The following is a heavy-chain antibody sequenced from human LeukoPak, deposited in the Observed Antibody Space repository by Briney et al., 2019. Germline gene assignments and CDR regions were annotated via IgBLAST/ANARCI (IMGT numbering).Heavy chain of an antibody. J-gene: IGHJ5*02. CDR3: ARVYYYGSGSYWNNWFDH. CDR1: GGTFSSYA. Sequence: ASVKVSCKASGGTFSSYAISWVRQAPGQGLEWMGRIIPICGTANYAQKFQGRVTITTDESTSTAYMELSSLRSEDTAVYYCARVYYYGSGSYWNNWFDHWGQGTLVTVSS. CDR2: IIPICGTA. D-gene: IGHD3-10*01. V-gene: IGHV1-69*05.